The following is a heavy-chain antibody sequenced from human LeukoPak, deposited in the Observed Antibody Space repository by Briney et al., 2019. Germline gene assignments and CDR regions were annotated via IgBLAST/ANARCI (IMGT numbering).Heavy chain of an antibody. D-gene: IGHD2-15*01. CDR1: GITFSSYW. CDR2: INTQGTYT. CDR3: VIDLGDYNDF. Sequence: GGSLRLSCAVSGITFSSYWMHWVRQDPGRGLLWVSRINTQGTYTNYADSVRGRFTISRDNAKNTLYLQMSSLRADDTAVYYCVIDLGDYNDFWGQGTLVSVSS. J-gene: IGHJ4*02. V-gene: IGHV3-74*01.